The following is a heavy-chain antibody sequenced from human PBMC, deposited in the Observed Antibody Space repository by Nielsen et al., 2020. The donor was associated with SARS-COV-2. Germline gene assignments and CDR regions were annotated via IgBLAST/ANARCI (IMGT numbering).Heavy chain of an antibody. J-gene: IGHJ4*02. CDR2: IYYSGST. Sequence: RQAPGKGLEWIGYIYYSGSTYYNPSLKSRVTISVDTSKNQFSLKLSSVTAADTAVYYCARQGSLSGVDYWGQGTLVTVSS. V-gene: IGHV4-39*01. CDR3: ARQGSLSGVDY. D-gene: IGHD7-27*01.